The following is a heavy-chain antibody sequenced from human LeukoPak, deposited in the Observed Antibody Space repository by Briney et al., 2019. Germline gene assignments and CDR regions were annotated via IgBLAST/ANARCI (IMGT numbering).Heavy chain of an antibody. Sequence: PGRCLRLSCAASGFSFSNYGIHWVRQAPGKGLEWVTVISYDGSNKYYADSVKGRFTISRDNTKNTLYLQMNSLRAEDTAVYYCAKGGTYRDYFDYWGQGTLVTVS. V-gene: IGHV3-30*18. CDR1: GFSFSNYG. CDR2: ISYDGSNK. J-gene: IGHJ4*02. CDR3: AKGGTYRDYFDY. D-gene: IGHD3-16*01.